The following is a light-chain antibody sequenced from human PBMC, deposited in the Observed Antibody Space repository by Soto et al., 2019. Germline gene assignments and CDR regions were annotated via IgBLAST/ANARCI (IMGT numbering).Light chain of an antibody. CDR1: QDIKNY. CDR2: KAS. V-gene: IGKV1-5*03. Sequence: DIQMTPPPSSLSPSVGDRATIHVQASQDIKNYLNWYQQKPGKAPKLLIYKASTLKSGVPSRFSGSGPGTEFPLTISSLQPDDFATYSCQHYNSYSEAFGQGTKVDI. J-gene: IGKJ1*01. CDR3: QHYNSYSEA.